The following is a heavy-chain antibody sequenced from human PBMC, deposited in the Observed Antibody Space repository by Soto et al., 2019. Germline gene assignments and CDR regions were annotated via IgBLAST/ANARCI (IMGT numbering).Heavy chain of an antibody. D-gene: IGHD5-12*01. CDR3: ARASKSTTPDFDY. CDR1: GYTFIGYY. V-gene: IGHV1-2*04. Sequence: AASVKVSCKASGYTFIGYYIHWVRQAPGQGLEWMGWINPNSGATNYAQKFQGWVTMTRGTSISTAYMELSGLRPDDTAVYYCARASKSTTPDFDYWGQGTLVTVSS. J-gene: IGHJ4*02. CDR2: INPNSGAT.